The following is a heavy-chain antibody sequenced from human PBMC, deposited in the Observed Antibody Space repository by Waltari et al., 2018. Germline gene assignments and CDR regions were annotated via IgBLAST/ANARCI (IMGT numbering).Heavy chain of an antibody. V-gene: IGHV1-2*02. CDR2: INPNSGGT. D-gene: IGHD4-4*01. CDR1: GYTFTGYY. Sequence: QVQLVQSGAEVKKPGASVKGSCKASGYTFTGYYMHWVRQAPGQGLEWMGWINPNSGGTNYAQKFQGRVTMTRDTSISTAYMELSRLRSDDTAVYYCARDPGYAVTTVEIDYWGQGTLVTVSS. CDR3: ARDPGYAVTTVEIDY. J-gene: IGHJ4*02.